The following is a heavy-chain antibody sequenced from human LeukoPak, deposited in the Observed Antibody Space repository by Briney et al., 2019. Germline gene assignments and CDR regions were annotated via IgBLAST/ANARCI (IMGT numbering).Heavy chain of an antibody. CDR3: AKGMTTVTTCIDY. D-gene: IGHD4-17*01. V-gene: IGHV3-23*01. CDR1: GFTFSSYA. Sequence: GGSLRLSCAASGFTFSSYAMSWVRPAPGKGLEWVSAISGSGGSTYYADSVKGRFTISRDNSRNTLYLQMNSLRAEDTAVYYCAKGMTTVTTCIDYWGQGTLVTVSS. CDR2: ISGSGGST. J-gene: IGHJ4*02.